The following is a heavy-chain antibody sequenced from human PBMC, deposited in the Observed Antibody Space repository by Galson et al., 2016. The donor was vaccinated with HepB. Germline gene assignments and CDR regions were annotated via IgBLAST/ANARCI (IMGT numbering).Heavy chain of an antibody. CDR3: ARVGRYYYDNSGYFYLLFET. J-gene: IGHJ1*01. CDR1: GGSIDSTDW. Sequence: SETLSLTCDVSGGSIDSTDWWSWVRQPPGKGLEWIGEIHHGGHNNYNPSLKSRVTVSLDKSKNQFSLKLTSVTAADTAMYYCARVGRYYYDNSGYFYLLFETWGQGTLVTVSS. V-gene: IGHV4-4*02. D-gene: IGHD3-22*01. CDR2: IHHGGHN.